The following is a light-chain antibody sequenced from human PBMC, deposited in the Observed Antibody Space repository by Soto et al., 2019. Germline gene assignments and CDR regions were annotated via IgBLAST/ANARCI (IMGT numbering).Light chain of an antibody. CDR1: QSISSW. Sequence: DIPMTQSPSTLSASVGDRVTITCRASQSISSWLAWYQQKPGKAPKLLIYDAYSLESGVPSRFSGSGSDTEFTLTINNLQPDDFATYHCQQYNRYSLTFGGGTKVEIK. J-gene: IGKJ4*01. CDR2: DAY. V-gene: IGKV1-5*01. CDR3: QQYNRYSLT.